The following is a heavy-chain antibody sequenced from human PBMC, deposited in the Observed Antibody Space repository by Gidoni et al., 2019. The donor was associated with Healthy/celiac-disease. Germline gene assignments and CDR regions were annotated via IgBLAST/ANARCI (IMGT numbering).Heavy chain of an antibody. CDR3: ARLGLGYCSSTSCSTYYYYYYGMDV. CDR2: IKQDGREK. CDR1: GFTFSSYW. D-gene: IGHD2-2*01. Sequence: EVQLVESGGGLVQPGGSLRLSCAASGFTFSSYWMSWVRQAQGKGLEWVANIKQDGREKYYVDSWKSRFTISRDNAKNSLYLQMNSLRAEDTAVYYCARLGLGYCSSTSCSTYYYYYYGMDVWGQGTTVTVSS. J-gene: IGHJ6*02. V-gene: IGHV3-7*03.